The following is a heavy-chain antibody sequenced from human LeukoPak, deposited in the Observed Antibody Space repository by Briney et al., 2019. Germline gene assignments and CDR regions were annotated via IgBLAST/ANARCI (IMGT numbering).Heavy chain of an antibody. Sequence: ASVKVSCKASGYTFTSYYMHWVRQAPGQGLEWMGIINPSGGSTSYAQKFQGRVTMTRDTSTSTVYMEVSSLRSEDTAVYYCARLRAGILTGYRAGHYGMDVWGQGTTVTVSS. CDR1: GYTFTSYY. J-gene: IGHJ6*02. D-gene: IGHD3-9*01. V-gene: IGHV1-46*01. CDR3: ARLRAGILTGYRAGHYGMDV. CDR2: INPSGGST.